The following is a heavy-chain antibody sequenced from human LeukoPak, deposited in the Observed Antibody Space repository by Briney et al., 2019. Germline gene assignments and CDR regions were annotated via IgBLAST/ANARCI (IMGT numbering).Heavy chain of an antibody. V-gene: IGHV1-69-2*01. Sequence: EASVKVSCKVSGYTFTDYYMHWVQQAPGKGLEWMGLVDPEDGETIYAEKFQGRVTITADTSTDTAYMELSSLRSEDTAVYYCVTDPKYYYDSSGYRGWGQGTLVTVSS. D-gene: IGHD3-22*01. CDR1: GYTFTDYY. CDR2: VDPEDGET. CDR3: VTDPKYYYDSSGYRG. J-gene: IGHJ4*02.